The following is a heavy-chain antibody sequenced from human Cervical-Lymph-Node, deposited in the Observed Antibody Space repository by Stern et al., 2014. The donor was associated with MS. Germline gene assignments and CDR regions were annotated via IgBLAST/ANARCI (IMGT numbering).Heavy chain of an antibody. Sequence: QVQLVQSGAEVKKPGASVKVSCKASGYPFSDYYIHWVRQAPGQGLEWMGRINPNSYGTNHAQKFQGRFTMTRDTSISTAYMELSRLRSDDTAVYYCARGGDTVTVLTANTFNFWGQGTLVTVSS. CDR3: ARGGDTVTVLTANTFNF. J-gene: IGHJ3*01. V-gene: IGHV1-2*06. CDR1: GYPFSDYY. D-gene: IGHD4-17*01. CDR2: INPNSYGT.